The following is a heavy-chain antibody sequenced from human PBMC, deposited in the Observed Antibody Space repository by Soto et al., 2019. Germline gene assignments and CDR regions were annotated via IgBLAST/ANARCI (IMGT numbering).Heavy chain of an antibody. Sequence: PGGSLRLSCAASGFTFSMYWMSCVRQTPGKGLEWVDTIKEDGSEKYYADSVRGRFTISRDNAKSSLYLQMNTLRAEDTAVYYCATPLGARWVKYAPAYGGQGTLVTVSS. D-gene: IGHD2-8*01. V-gene: IGHV3-7*03. CDR1: GFTFSMYW. CDR2: IKEDGSEK. CDR3: ATPLGARWVKYAPAY. J-gene: IGHJ4*02.